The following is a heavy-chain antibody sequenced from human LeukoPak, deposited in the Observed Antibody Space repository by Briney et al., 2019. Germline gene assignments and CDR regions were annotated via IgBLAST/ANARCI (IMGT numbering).Heavy chain of an antibody. D-gene: IGHD4-23*01. CDR2: IIPIFGIA. Sequence: ASVKVSCKASGGTFSSYAISWVRQAPGQGLEWMGRIIPIFGIANYAQKFQGRVTITADKPTSTAYMELSSLRSEDTAVYYCARRADYGGNLGDYWGQGTLVTVSS. J-gene: IGHJ4*02. CDR3: ARRADYGGNLGDY. CDR1: GGTFSSYA. V-gene: IGHV1-69*04.